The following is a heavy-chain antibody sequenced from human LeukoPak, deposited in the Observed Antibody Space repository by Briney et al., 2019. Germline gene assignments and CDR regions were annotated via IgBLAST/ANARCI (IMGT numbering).Heavy chain of an antibody. J-gene: IGHJ5*02. CDR3: ARGYYDTSEYSVRFDP. CDR1: GYTFTSFD. V-gene: IGHV1-8*03. Sequence: ASVKVSCKASGYTFTSFDINWVRQATGQGLEWMGWMNPNSGNTGYAQKLQGRVTITRNTSITTAHMELSSLRSEDTAVYYCARGYYDTSEYSVRFDPWGQGTLVTVSS. D-gene: IGHD3-22*01. CDR2: MNPNSGNT.